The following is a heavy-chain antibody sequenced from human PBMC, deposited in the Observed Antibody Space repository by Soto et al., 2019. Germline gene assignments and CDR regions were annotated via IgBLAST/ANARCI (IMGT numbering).Heavy chain of an antibody. CDR2: ISWNSGRI. CDR1: GFTFDDYA. J-gene: IGHJ3*02. Sequence: PGGSLRLSCAASGFTFDDYAMHWVRQAPGKGLEWVSGISWNSGRIGYADSVKGRFTISRDNAKNSLYLQMNSLRAEDTALYYCAKDIVVVAAAMSAFDNWGQGTMVTVSS. D-gene: IGHD2-2*01. V-gene: IGHV3-9*01. CDR3: AKDIVVVAAAMSAFDN.